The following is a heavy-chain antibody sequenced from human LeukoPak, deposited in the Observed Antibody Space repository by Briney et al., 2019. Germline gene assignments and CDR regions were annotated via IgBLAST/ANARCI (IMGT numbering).Heavy chain of an antibody. V-gene: IGHV4-4*07. J-gene: IGHJ5*02. CDR1: GDSISSYY. Sequence: SETLSLTCPVSGDSISSYYWSWIRQPAGKGLEWIGRIYTSGSTNYNPSLKSRVTMSVDTSKNQFSLKLSSVTAADTAVYYCARGLSGSYYPNWFDPWGQGTLVTVSS. D-gene: IGHD3-10*01. CDR2: IYTSGST. CDR3: ARGLSGSYYPNWFDP.